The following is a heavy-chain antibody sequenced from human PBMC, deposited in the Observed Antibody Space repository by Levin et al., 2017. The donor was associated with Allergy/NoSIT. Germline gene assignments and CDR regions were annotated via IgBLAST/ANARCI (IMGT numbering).Heavy chain of an antibody. J-gene: IGHJ4*02. CDR2: IYPGDSDT. V-gene: IGHV5-51*01. CDR1: GDSFNRHW. D-gene: IGHD2-2*01. CDR3: ARYSAGSSCSNTDCYANFDY. Sequence: GGSLRLSCKGSGDSFNRHWIGWVRQMPGNGLEWMGTIYPGDSDTRYSPSFQGRVTISADRSISTAYLQWSSLRASDTAIYYCARYSAGSSCSNTDCYANFDYWGQGTRVTVSS.